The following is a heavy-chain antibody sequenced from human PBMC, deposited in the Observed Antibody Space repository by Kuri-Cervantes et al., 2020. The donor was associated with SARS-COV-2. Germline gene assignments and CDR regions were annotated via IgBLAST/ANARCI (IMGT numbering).Heavy chain of an antibody. CDR2: INPNSGGT. CDR3: ARGSGVPAAMVWFDP. V-gene: IGHV1-2*04. CDR1: GYTFTGYY. J-gene: IGHJ5*02. Sequence: ASVKVSCKASGYTFTGYYMHWVRQAPGQGLEWMGWINPNSGGTNYAQKFQGWVTMTRDTSISTAYMELSRLRSDDTAVYYCARGSGVPAAMVWFDPWGQGTRVTVSS. D-gene: IGHD2-2*01.